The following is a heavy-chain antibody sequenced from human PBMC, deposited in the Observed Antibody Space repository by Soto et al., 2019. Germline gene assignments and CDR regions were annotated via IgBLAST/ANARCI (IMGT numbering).Heavy chain of an antibody. CDR2: ISTGGNT. J-gene: IGHJ4*02. V-gene: IGHV4-4*07. Sequence: PSETLSLTCNVSGRSMISYYWSWIRQPAGKGLEWIGRISTGGNTNYNPSLKSRVTMSVDTSKSQFSLSLTSVTAADTAVYYGAGEGDDRHFYFDSWGQGTLVTVSS. CDR1: GRSMISYY. CDR3: AGEGDDRHFYFDS. D-gene: IGHD3-3*02.